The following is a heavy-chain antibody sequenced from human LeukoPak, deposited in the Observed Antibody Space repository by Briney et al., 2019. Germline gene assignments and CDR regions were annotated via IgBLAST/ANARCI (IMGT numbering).Heavy chain of an antibody. D-gene: IGHD6-13*01. V-gene: IGHV1-3*01. CDR1: GYTFTSYA. Sequence: ASVKVSCKASGYTFTSYAMHWVRQAPGQRLEWMGWINAGNGNTKYSQKFQGRVTITRDTSASTAYMELSSLRSEDTAVYYCARDKSSSWYPYNWFDPWGQGTLVTVSS. CDR2: INAGNGNT. J-gene: IGHJ5*02. CDR3: ARDKSSSWYPYNWFDP.